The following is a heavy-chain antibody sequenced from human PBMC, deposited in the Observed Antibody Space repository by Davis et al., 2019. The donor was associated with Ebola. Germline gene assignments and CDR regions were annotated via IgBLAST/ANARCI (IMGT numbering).Heavy chain of an antibody. CDR3: ARDAHMVALGLDS. CDR1: GFTFSDFA. D-gene: IGHD2-15*01. CDR2: ISYDGTKA. J-gene: IGHJ4*02. V-gene: IGHV3-30*04. Sequence: GESLKISCVVSGFTFSDFAMHWVRQAPGKGLEWVAIISYDGTKAFYGDSVKGRFTISRDGSKNTVYLQMDSLRPDDTAVYYCARDAHMVALGLDSWGQGTQVTVSS.